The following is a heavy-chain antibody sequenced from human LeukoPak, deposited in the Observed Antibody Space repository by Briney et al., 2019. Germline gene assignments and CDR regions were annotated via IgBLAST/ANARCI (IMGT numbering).Heavy chain of an antibody. CDR1: GFSFSSND. CDR2: IGTAGDT. CDR3: ARAAPRVPTYCSGGSCYPKLYGMDV. J-gene: IGHJ6*02. D-gene: IGHD2-15*01. Sequence: PGGSLRLSCAASGFSFSSNDMHWVRQATGKGLEWVSAIGTAGDTYYSGSVKGRFTISKENAKNSLYLQMNSLRAEDTAVYYCARAAPRVPTYCSGGSCYPKLYGMDVWGQGTTVTVSS. V-gene: IGHV3-13*01.